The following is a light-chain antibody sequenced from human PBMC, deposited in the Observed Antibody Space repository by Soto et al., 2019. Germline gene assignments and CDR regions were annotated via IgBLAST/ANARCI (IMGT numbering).Light chain of an antibody. V-gene: IGKV3-20*01. CDR3: QQYGSSLIT. Sequence: ETMMTQSPDTLSVSLGARATLSGRASQSLRSSLAWYQQKPGQAPRLLIYDASTRATGIPARFSGSGSGTDFTLTISRLEPEDFAVYYCQQYGSSLITFGQGTRLEIK. CDR1: QSLRSS. J-gene: IGKJ5*01. CDR2: DAS.